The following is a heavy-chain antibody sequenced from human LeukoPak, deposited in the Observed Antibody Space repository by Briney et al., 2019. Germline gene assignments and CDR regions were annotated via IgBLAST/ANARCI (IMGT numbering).Heavy chain of an antibody. Sequence: TPSETLSLTCAVSGASISGNYWSWIRQSPEKGLEWIGHIFHDGVTDYNPSLMSRVSIFSDTPKNHFFLRLTSVTAADTAVYYCARVSGQQRSNFLRGHAFDVWGQGTRVTVSA. J-gene: IGHJ3*01. V-gene: IGHV4-59*12. CDR2: IFHDGVT. CDR1: GASISGNY. CDR3: ARVSGQQRSNFLRGHAFDV. D-gene: IGHD2-15*01.